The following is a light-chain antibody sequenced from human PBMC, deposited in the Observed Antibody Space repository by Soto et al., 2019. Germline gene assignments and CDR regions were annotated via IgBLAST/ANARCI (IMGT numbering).Light chain of an antibody. V-gene: IGLV2-14*01. Sequence: QPVLTQPASVSGSPGQSITISCIGTSSDVGGYNYVSWYQQHPGKVPKLLIYEVKNRPSEVSNRFSGSKSGNTASLTISGLQPEDEADYYCNSFTTRSTFVLGTGTKLTVL. J-gene: IGLJ1*01. CDR1: SSDVGGYNY. CDR3: NSFTTRSTFV. CDR2: EVK.